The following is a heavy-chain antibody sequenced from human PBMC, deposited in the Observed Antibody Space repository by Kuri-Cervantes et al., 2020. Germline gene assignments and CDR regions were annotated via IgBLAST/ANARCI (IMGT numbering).Heavy chain of an antibody. CDR1: GYNFTSYW. CDR2: IYPGDSDT. V-gene: IGHV5-51*01. Sequence: GGSLRLSCKVSGYNFTSYWIGWVRQMPGKGLEWMGIIYPGDSDTRYSPSFQGQVTISADKSITTAYLQWSSLKASDTAMYYCARRGGSGTYYLSIPPDYWGQGTLVTVSS. D-gene: IGHD3-10*01. CDR3: ARRGGSGTYYLSIPPDY. J-gene: IGHJ4*02.